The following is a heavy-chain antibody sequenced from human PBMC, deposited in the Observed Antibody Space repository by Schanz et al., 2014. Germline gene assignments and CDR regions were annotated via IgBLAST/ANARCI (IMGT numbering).Heavy chain of an antibody. CDR3: AREQIMAAAGLVEY. J-gene: IGHJ4*01. D-gene: IGHD6-13*01. CDR2: ISGTTTYT. Sequence: QVQLVESGGGLVKPGGSLRLSCAASGYTFSDYYMSWIRQAPGKGLEWVTYISGTTTYTNYADSVKGRFTISRDNAKTALYLQMKSLRAEDTAVYYCAREQIMAAAGLVEYWGRGTLVTVSS. CDR1: GYTFSDYY. V-gene: IGHV3-11*05.